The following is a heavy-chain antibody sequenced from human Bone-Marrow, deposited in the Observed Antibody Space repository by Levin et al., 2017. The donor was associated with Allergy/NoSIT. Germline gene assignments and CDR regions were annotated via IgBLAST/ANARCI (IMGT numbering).Heavy chain of an antibody. J-gene: IGHJ5*02. D-gene: IGHD5-12*01. CDR2: ISSSSSTI. CDR3: ARDPGSPLYSGYGGPRKYNWFDP. V-gene: IGHV3-48*01. CDR1: GFTFSSYS. Sequence: GGSLRLSCAASGFTFSSYSMNWVRQAPGKGLEWVSYISSSSSTIYYEDSVKGRFTISRDNAKNSLYLKMNSLRAEDTAVYYCARDPGSPLYSGYGGPRKYNWFDPWGQGTLVTVSS.